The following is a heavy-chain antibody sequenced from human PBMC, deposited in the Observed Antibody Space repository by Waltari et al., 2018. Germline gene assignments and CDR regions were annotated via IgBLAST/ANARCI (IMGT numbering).Heavy chain of an antibody. CDR2: INHSGST. CDR3: ARGLSNQNERYFDL. J-gene: IGHJ2*01. Sequence: QVQLQQWGAGLLKPSETLSLTCAVYGGSFSGYYWSWIRQPPGKGLEWIGEINHSGSTNYNPSLKSRVNRSVETAKNQFSLKLSSVTAADTAVYYCARGLSNQNERYFDLWGRGTLVTVSS. V-gene: IGHV4-34*01. CDR1: GGSFSGYY. D-gene: IGHD4-4*01.